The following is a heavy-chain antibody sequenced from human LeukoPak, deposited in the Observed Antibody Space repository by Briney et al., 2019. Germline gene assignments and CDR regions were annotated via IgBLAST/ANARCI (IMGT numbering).Heavy chain of an antibody. V-gene: IGHV3-74*01. CDR1: GFTFSNYS. CDR3: ARALAPLSIAGRPSFERDRYFDY. Sequence: GGSLRLSCAASGFTFSNYSMHWVRQAPGKGLVCVSRINSDGRSTSYADSVKGRFTISRDNSKYTLYLQMNSRRAEDTAVYYCARALAPLSIAGRPSFERDRYFDYWGQGTLVTVSS. CDR2: INSDGRST. D-gene: IGHD6-6*01. J-gene: IGHJ4*02.